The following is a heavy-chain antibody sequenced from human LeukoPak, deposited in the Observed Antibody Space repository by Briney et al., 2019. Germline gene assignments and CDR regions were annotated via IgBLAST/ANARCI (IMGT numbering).Heavy chain of an antibody. V-gene: IGHV4-31*03. J-gene: IGHJ4*02. CDR3: ARADGAIYYFDS. D-gene: IGHD5-24*01. CDR1: GGSISSRAYY. CDR2: IYYSGST. Sequence: SQTLSLTCTVSGGSISSRAYYWSWIRQHPGKGPEWIGYIYYSGSTYYNPSLKSRVIISLNTSKTQFSLKLSSVTAADTAVYYCARADGAIYYFDSWGQGTVVTVSS.